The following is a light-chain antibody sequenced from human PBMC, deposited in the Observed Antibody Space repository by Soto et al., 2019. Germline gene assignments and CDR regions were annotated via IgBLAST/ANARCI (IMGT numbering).Light chain of an antibody. V-gene: IGKV3-15*01. CDR1: QSLGTS. CDR3: QQYASSPIT. J-gene: IGKJ5*01. CDR2: EAS. Sequence: VVMTQSPATLSVSPGERVVLSCRASQSLGTSLAWYHHKPGQAPRLLLYEASIRATGIPARFSGSGSGTDFSLTISRLEPEDFAVYFCQQYASSPITFGQGTRLEIK.